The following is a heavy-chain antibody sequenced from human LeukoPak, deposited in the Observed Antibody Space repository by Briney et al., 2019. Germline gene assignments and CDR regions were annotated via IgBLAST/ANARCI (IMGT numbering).Heavy chain of an antibody. CDR3: ATDFYDST. D-gene: IGHD3-22*01. CDR2: IRSNSDGGTI. Sequence: GSLRLSCATAGFPFNNALMNWVRPAPGKGLEWVGRIRSNSDGGTIDYAAPVKGRFTLSRDDSKTTLYLQMNSLQTEDTAVYYCATDFYDSTWGQGTLVTVSS. J-gene: IGHJ5*02. V-gene: IGHV3-15*07. CDR1: GFPFNNAL.